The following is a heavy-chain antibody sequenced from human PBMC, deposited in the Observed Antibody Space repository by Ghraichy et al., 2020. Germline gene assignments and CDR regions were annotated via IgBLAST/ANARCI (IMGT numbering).Heavy chain of an antibody. D-gene: IGHD3-3*01. Sequence: LSLTCAASGFTFSSYWMSWVRQAPGKGLEWVANIKQDGSEKYYVDSVKGRFTISRDNAKNSLYLQMNSLRAEDTAVYYCARIAGYDFWSGYYNGMDVWGQGTTVTVSS. CDR3: ARIAGYDFWSGYYNGMDV. CDR2: IKQDGSEK. CDR1: GFTFSSYW. V-gene: IGHV3-7*01. J-gene: IGHJ6*02.